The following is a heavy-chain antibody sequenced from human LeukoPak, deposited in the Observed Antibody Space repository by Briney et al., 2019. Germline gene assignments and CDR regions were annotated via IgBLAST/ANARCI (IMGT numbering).Heavy chain of an antibody. D-gene: IGHD2-8*01. V-gene: IGHV1-18*01. Sequence: ASVKVSCKASGYTFTSYGIRWVRQAPGQGLEWMGWISAYNGNTNYAQKLQGRVTMTTDTSTGTAYMELRSLRSDDTAVYYCARDRMLNGCDYWGQGTLVTVSS. CDR2: ISAYNGNT. J-gene: IGHJ4*02. CDR1: GYTFTSYG. CDR3: ARDRMLNGCDY.